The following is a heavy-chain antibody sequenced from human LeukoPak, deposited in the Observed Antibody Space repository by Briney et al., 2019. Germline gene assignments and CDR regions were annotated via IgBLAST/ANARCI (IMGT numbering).Heavy chain of an antibody. J-gene: IGHJ4*02. CDR2: ISGEGGST. V-gene: IGHV3-43*02. CDR3: ARESETSGWYDY. CDR1: GFIFDNYA. D-gene: IGHD6-19*01. Sequence: GSLRLSCAAPGFIFDNYAIHWVRQAPGKGLEWVSLISGEGGSTFYADSVRGRFTISRDNTRKSLSLQMSSLRSEDTALYYCARESETSGWYDYWGQGTLVTVSS.